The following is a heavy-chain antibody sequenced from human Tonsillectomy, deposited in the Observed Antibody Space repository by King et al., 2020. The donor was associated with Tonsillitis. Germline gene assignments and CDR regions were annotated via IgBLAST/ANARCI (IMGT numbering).Heavy chain of an antibody. CDR2: ISWDGGST. J-gene: IGHJ4*02. CDR1: GFTFDDYG. D-gene: IGHD6-19*01. Sequence: VQLVESGGVVVQPGGSLRLSCAASGFTFDDYGMHWVRQAPGKGLEWVSLISWDGGSTYYADSVKGRFTISRDNSKNSLYLQMNSLRAEDTALYYCAKDNLAVAGSYFDYWGQGTLVTVSS. V-gene: IGHV3-43D*03. CDR3: AKDNLAVAGSYFDY.